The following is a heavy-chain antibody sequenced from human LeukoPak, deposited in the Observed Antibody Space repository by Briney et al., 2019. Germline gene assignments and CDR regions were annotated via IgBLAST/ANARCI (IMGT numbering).Heavy chain of an antibody. V-gene: IGHV1-2*02. CDR2: IVPDGRDT. CDR1: GYTFSAPH. D-gene: IGHD2-2*01. CDR3: SGRSGPGPV. Sequence: GASVKVSCKASGYTFSAPHIHWVRQAPGQGLEWMGWIVPDGRDTKYAEKFQGRMTLTVDTSITTAYMELHSLTSDDTAVYYCSGRSGPGPVWGQGTLITASS. J-gene: IGHJ4*02.